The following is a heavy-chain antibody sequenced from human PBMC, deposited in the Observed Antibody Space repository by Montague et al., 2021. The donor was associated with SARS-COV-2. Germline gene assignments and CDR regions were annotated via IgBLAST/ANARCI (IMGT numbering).Heavy chain of an antibody. D-gene: IGHD4-11*01. V-gene: IGHV4-34*01. CDR1: GGSFSGYY. J-gene: IGHJ6*02. Sequence: SETLSLTCAVYGGSFSGYYWTWIRQSPRKGLEWIGEINHSGSTNYSPSLKSRVTISVDTSKNQFSLKLSSVTAADTAVYYCACGEITTRGLIYYYGMDVWGQGTTVTVSS. CDR2: INHSGST. CDR3: ACGEITTRGLIYYYGMDV.